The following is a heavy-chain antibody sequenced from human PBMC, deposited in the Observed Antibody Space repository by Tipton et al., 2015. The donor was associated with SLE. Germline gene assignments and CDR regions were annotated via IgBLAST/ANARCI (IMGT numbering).Heavy chain of an antibody. CDR1: GFTFSSYS. J-gene: IGHJ3*02. V-gene: IGHV3-48*01. Sequence: SLRLSCAASGFTFSSYSMNWVRQAPGKGLEWVSYISSSSSTIYYADSVKGRFTISRDNAKNSLYLQMNSLRAEDTAVYYCARDFRDIVVVVASAAFDIWGQGTMVTVSS. CDR2: ISSSSSTI. CDR3: ARDFRDIVVVVASAAFDI. D-gene: IGHD2-15*01.